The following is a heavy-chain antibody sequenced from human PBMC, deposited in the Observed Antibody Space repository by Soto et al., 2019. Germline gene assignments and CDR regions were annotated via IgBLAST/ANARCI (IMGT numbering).Heavy chain of an antibody. D-gene: IGHD5-18*01. CDR2: ISTFNGNT. CDR1: GYTFTNYG. CDR3: ARETGGDNYGPGGFDI. V-gene: IGHV1-18*01. J-gene: IGHJ3*02. Sequence: QVHLVQSGAEVKKPGASVTVSCKASGYTFTNYGINWVRQAPGHGLEWMGWISTFNGNTKFAQRLQGRVTMTRDTSTSTVYMDLNSLRSDDTAVYFCARETGGDNYGPGGFDIWGQGTMVTVSS.